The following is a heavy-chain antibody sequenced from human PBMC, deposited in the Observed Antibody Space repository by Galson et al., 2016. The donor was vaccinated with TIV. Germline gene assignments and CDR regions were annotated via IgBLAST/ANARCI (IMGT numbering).Heavy chain of an antibody. CDR2: IDPEDGEK. D-gene: IGHD3-16*01. CDR3: AAMIRGIRPY. Sequence: VKVSCKVSGYTFIDYFIHWVHQAPGKGLEWMGNIDPEDGEKIYEEKVQGRVSISADTSKNTSYLELSSLRYEDTALYYCAAMIRGIRPYWGQGTLVTVSS. J-gene: IGHJ4*02. CDR1: GYTFIDYF. V-gene: IGHV1-69-2*01.